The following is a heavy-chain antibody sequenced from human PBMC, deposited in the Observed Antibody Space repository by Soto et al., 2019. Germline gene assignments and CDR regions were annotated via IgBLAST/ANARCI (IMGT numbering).Heavy chain of an antibody. CDR2: MNPNSGNT. Sequence: GASVKVSCKASGYTFTSYDINWVRQATGQGLEWMGWMNPNSGNTGYAQKFQGRVTMTRNTSISTAYMELSSLRSEDTAVYYCARPMSHSSGWFRSNDAFDIWGQGTMVTVSS. V-gene: IGHV1-8*01. CDR3: ARPMSHSSGWFRSNDAFDI. D-gene: IGHD6-19*01. J-gene: IGHJ3*02. CDR1: GYTFTSYD.